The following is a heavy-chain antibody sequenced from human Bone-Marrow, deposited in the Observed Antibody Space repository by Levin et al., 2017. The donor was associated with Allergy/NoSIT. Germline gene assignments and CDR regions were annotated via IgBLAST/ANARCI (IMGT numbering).Heavy chain of an antibody. CDR1: GFTFSSFD. CDR2: IGSAGDT. J-gene: IGHJ2*01. Sequence: GGSLRLSCAASGFTFSSFDMHWVRQVPGNGLEWVSGIGSAGDTDYAGSVKGRLVISRDNANSSLSLQMNSLRAGDTAVYYCVREANYGDDSHWHFNLWGRGTLVTVSS. CDR3: VREANYGDDSHWHFNL. V-gene: IGHV3-13*01. D-gene: IGHD4-17*01.